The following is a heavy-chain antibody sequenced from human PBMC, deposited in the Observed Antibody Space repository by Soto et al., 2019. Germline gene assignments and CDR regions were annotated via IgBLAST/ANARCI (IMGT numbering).Heavy chain of an antibody. CDR3: VKGYYGSGSYYVFDY. J-gene: IGHJ4*02. CDR2: ISWNSDSI. CDR1: GFTFDDYA. Sequence: PGGSLRLSCAASGFTFDDYAMHWVRQAPGKGLEWVSGISWNSDSIDYADSVKGRFTISRDNAKNALYLQMNSLRAEDTALYYCVKGYYGSGSYYVFDYWGQGTLVTVSS. V-gene: IGHV3-9*01. D-gene: IGHD3-10*01.